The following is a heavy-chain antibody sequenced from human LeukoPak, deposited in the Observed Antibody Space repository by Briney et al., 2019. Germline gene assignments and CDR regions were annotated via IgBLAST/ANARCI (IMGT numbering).Heavy chain of an antibody. D-gene: IGHD3-10*01. CDR1: GGSFSGYY. CDR3: AKSNGYGLVNI. CDR2: INHSGST. Sequence: SETLSLTCAVYGGSFSGYYWSWIRQPPGKGLEWIGEINHSGSTNYNPSLKSRVTISVDTSKNQFSLKLSSVTAADTAVYYCAKSNGYGLVNIWGQGTMVTVSS. J-gene: IGHJ3*02. V-gene: IGHV4-34*01.